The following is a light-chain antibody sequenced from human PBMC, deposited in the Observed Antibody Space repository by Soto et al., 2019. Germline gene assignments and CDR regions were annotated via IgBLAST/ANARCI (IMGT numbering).Light chain of an antibody. V-gene: IGKV1-5*01. CDR1: QSLTGR. CDR3: QQYKVYPYT. CDR2: DVS. J-gene: IGKJ2*01. Sequence: DIQMTQSPSTLSASIGDRVTLTCRASQSLTGRLAWYQQKPGRPPKLLIYDVSILVSGVPSRFSGSESGTAFTLTISSLRPDDFATFYCQQYKVYPYTFGQGTKLDI.